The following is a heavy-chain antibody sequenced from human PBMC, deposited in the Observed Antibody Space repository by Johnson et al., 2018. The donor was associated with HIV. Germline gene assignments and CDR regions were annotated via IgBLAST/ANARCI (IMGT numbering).Heavy chain of an antibody. CDR2: ISWNSGSI. V-gene: IGHV3-9*01. J-gene: IGHJ3*02. CDR1: GFTFEDYA. Sequence: VQLVESGGALVQPGRSLRLSCVASGFTFEDYAMYWVRQAPGKGLEWVSGISWNSGSIGYVDSVKGRFTISRDNAKNSLYLQMNTLRAEDTAVYYCAREAGAFDIWGQGTTVTVSS. CDR3: AREAGAFDI.